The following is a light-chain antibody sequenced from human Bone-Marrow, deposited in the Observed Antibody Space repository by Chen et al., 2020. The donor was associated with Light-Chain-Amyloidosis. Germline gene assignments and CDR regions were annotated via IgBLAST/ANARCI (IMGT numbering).Light chain of an antibody. CDR3: QQYNSYPAP. CDR1: QSISSW. Sequence: DIQMTQSPSTLSASVGDRVTITCRASQSISSWLAWYQQKPGKAPKLLIYKASSLESGVPSRFSGSGSGTEFTLTISSLQPDDFATYYCQQYNSYPAPFGQGTKVEIK. J-gene: IGKJ1*01. V-gene: IGKV1-5*03. CDR2: KAS.